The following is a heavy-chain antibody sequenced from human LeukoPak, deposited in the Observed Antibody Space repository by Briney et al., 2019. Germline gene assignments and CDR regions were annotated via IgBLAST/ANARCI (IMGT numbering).Heavy chain of an antibody. CDR1: GGTFSSYA. CDR3: ASSYTYYYDSSGYSGGH. CDR2: IIPILGIA. D-gene: IGHD3-22*01. J-gene: IGHJ4*02. Sequence: GASAKVSCKASGGTFSSYAISWVRQAPGQGREWMGRIIPILGIANYAQKFQGRVTITADKSTSTAYMELSSLRSEDTAVYYCASSYTYYYDSSGYSGGHWGQGTLVTVSS. V-gene: IGHV1-69*04.